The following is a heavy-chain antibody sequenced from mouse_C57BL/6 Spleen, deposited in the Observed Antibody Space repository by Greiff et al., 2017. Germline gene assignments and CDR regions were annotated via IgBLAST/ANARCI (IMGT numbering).Heavy chain of an antibody. CDR3: SKLLIAFAY. CDR2: IDPSDSYT. V-gene: IGHV1-59*01. CDR1: GYTFTSYW. J-gene: IGHJ3*01. D-gene: IGHD2-1*01. Sequence: QVQLQQSGAELAKPGASVKLSCKASGYTFTSYWMHWVKQRPGQGLECIGVIDPSDSYTKYNQKFKCKATLTVDTYSSTASMQLSILTSEDSEVYYCSKLLIAFAYWGQGTLVTVSA.